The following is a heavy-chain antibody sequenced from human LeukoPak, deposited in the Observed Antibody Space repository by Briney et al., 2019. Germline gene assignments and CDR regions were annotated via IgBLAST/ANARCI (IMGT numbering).Heavy chain of an antibody. CDR1: GGSISSSSYY. D-gene: IGHD3-9*01. V-gene: IGHV4-39*01. CDR3: AGGPYDILTGYPSSFDY. J-gene: IGHJ4*02. CDR2: IYYSGST. Sequence: SETLSLTCTVSGGSISSSSYYWGWIRQPPGKGLKWIGSIYYSGSTYYNPSLKSRVTISVDTSKNQFSLKLSSVTAADTAVYYCAGGPYDILTGYPSSFDYWGQGTLVTVSS.